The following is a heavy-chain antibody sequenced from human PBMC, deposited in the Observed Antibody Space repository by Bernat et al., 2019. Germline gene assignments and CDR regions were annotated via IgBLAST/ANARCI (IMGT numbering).Heavy chain of an antibody. J-gene: IGHJ2*01. D-gene: IGHD3-22*01. Sequence: EVQLLESGGGLVQPGGSLRLSCAASGFTFSSYAMSWVRQAPGMGLEWVSAISGSGGSTYYADSVKGRFTISRDNSKNTLYLQMNSLRAEDTAVYYCAKDRYYYDSSGYYYDWYFDLWGRGTLVTVSS. V-gene: IGHV3-23*01. CDR1: GFTFSSYA. CDR3: AKDRYYYDSSGYYYDWYFDL. CDR2: ISGSGGST.